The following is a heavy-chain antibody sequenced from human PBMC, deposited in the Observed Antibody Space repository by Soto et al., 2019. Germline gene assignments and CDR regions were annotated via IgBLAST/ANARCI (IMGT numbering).Heavy chain of an antibody. D-gene: IGHD6-6*01. CDR3: ATGSGYSGSSPFDY. CDR1: GFTFSNAW. Sequence: EVQLVESGGGLVKPGGSLRLSCAASGFTFSNAWMNWVRQAPGKGLEWVGRIKSKTDGGTTDYAAPVKGRFTISRDDSKNALYLQMNSLKTEDAAVYYCATGSGYSGSSPFDYWGQGTLVTVSS. J-gene: IGHJ4*02. CDR2: IKSKTDGGTT. V-gene: IGHV3-15*07.